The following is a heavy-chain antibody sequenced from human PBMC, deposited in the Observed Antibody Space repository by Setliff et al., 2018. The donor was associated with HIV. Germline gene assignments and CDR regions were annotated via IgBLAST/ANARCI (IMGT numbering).Heavy chain of an antibody. J-gene: IGHJ4*02. D-gene: IGHD1-7*01. CDR1: GFTFSSYE. V-gene: IGHV3-48*03. CDR3: AREGITGTTLHPY. CDR2: ITGSSDTI. Sequence: GGSLRLSCAASGFTFSSYEMDWFCQAPGKGLEWVSYITGSSDTIYYADSVKGRFTISRDNAKNSLYLQMNTLRAEDTAVYYCAREGITGTTLHPYWGQGTLVTVSS.